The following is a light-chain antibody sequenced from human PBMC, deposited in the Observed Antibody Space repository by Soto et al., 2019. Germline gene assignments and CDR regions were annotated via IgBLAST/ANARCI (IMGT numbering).Light chain of an antibody. CDR3: QQNYSPPPIT. V-gene: IGKV1-39*01. J-gene: IGKJ5*01. CDR2: AAS. CDR1: QNVAHF. Sequence: DMHMTQSPSSLSASVGHSVTITCRASQNVAHFLNWYQQKPGKAPKLLIYAASSLHSGVPSRFSGSGFGTDFTLTISSLQTEDFATYYCQQNYSPPPITFGQGTRLEIK.